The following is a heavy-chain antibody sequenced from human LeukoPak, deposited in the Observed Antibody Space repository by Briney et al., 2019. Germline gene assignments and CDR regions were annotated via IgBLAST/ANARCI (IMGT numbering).Heavy chain of an antibody. V-gene: IGHV3-30*18. CDR3: AKGRCSGGSCYSIPEFDY. CDR2: ISYDGSNK. J-gene: IGHJ4*02. CDR1: GFTFSSYG. D-gene: IGHD2-15*01. Sequence: PGRSLRLSCAASGFTFSSYGIHWVRQAPGKGLEWAAFISYDGSNKYYADSVKGRFTISRDNSKTTLYLQMNSLRAEDTAVYYCAKGRCSGGSCYSIPEFDYWGQGTLVTVSS.